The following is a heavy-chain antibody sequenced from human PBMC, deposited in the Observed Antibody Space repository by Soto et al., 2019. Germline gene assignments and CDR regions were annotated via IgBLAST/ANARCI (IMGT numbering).Heavy chain of an antibody. CDR1: GFTFSSYG. J-gene: IGHJ4*02. CDR3: AKIPGYSGYDSGHPPLDY. Sequence: PGGSLRLSXAASGFTFSSYGMHWVRQAPGKGLEWVAVISYDGSNKYYADSVKGRFTISRDNSKNTLYLQMNSLRAEDTAVYYCAKIPGYSGYDSGHPPLDYWGQGTLVTVSS. D-gene: IGHD5-12*01. V-gene: IGHV3-30*18. CDR2: ISYDGSNK.